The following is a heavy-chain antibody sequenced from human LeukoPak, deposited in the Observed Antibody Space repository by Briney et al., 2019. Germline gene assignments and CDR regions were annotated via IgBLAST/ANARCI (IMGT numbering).Heavy chain of an antibody. D-gene: IGHD3-22*01. CDR3: ARDEYYYDSSGYYGMDV. CDR1: GGSISNTYYY. J-gene: IGHJ6*02. Sequence: KSSETLSLTCDVSGGSISNTYYYWGWIRQPPGKGLEWIGSIYYSGSTYYNPSLKSRVTISVDTSKNQFSLKLSSVTAADTAVYYCARDEYYYDSSGYYGMDVWGQGTTVTVSS. CDR2: IYYSGST. V-gene: IGHV4-39*07.